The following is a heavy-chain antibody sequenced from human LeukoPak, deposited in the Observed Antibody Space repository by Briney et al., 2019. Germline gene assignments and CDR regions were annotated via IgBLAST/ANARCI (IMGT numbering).Heavy chain of an antibody. CDR1: GGSISSSSYY. CDR3: ARAGGLKRFYAFDI. V-gene: IGHV4-39*07. J-gene: IGHJ3*02. Sequence: SETLSLTCTVSGGSISSSSYYWGWTRQPPGKGLEWIGSIYYSGSTYYNPSLKSRVTISVDTSKNQFSLKLSSVTAADTAVYYCARAGGLKRFYAFDIWGQGTMVTVSS. CDR2: IYYSGST. D-gene: IGHD2-8*02.